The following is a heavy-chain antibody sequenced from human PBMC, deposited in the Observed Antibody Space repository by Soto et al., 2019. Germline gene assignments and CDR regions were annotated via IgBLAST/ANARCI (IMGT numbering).Heavy chain of an antibody. J-gene: IGHJ3*02. V-gene: IGHV1-69*04. CDR1: GGTFSSYT. D-gene: IGHD6-6*01. CDR3: ARDRRQQLVPHDAFDI. CDR2: IIPILGIA. Sequence: SVNVSCTPSGGTFSSYTISWVRQAPGQGLEWMGRIIPILGIANYAQKFQGRVTITADKSTSTAYMELSRLRSEDTAVYYCARDRRQQLVPHDAFDIWGQGTMVTVSS.